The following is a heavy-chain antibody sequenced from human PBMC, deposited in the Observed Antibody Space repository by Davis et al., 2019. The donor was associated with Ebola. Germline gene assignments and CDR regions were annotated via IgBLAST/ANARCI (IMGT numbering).Heavy chain of an antibody. Sequence: AASVKVSCKASGGTFSSYFISWVRQAPGQGLEWMGGIIPIFGTANYAQKFQGRVTITADESTRTAYMELRSLRSDDTAVFYCARGIPTGMFRAFDPWGQGTLVTVSS. D-gene: IGHD3-9*01. J-gene: IGHJ5*02. CDR2: IIPIFGTA. V-gene: IGHV1-69*13. CDR3: ARGIPTGMFRAFDP. CDR1: GGTFSSYF.